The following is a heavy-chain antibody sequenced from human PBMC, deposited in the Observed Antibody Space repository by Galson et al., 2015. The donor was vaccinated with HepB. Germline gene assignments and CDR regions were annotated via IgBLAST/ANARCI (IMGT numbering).Heavy chain of an antibody. CDR3: ARDMSGFEEWDVRTHGFDV. Sequence: SVKVSCKASGYIFTRYGISWVRQAPGQGLEWMGWISPYNGNTKYAQSLQLRITMTTDTSTNTVYMQLRTLRSDDTAVYYCARDMSGFEEWDVRTHGFDVWGQGTMVTVSS. CDR2: ISPYNGNT. CDR1: GYIFTRYG. J-gene: IGHJ3*01. V-gene: IGHV1-18*01. D-gene: IGHD1-26*01.